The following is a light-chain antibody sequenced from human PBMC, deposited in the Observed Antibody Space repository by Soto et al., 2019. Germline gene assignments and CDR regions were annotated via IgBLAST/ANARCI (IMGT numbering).Light chain of an antibody. J-gene: IGKJ1*01. V-gene: IGKV1-8*01. CDR2: GAS. CDR1: QAVGRY. Sequence: AIRMTQSPSSLSASAGDRVGIACRASQAVGRYLAWYQQKPGQAPKLLIYGASTLQSGVPSRFSGGGSGTDFTLTISCLQSEDFATYYCQHYKNYPWTFGQGTKVEIK. CDR3: QHYKNYPWT.